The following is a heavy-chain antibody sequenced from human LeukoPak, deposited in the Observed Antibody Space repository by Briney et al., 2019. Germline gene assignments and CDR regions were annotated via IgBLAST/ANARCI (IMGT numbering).Heavy chain of an antibody. CDR3: ATVFANDGSGSSDY. V-gene: IGHV3-30-3*01. CDR2: ISYDGSNK. D-gene: IGHD3-10*01. CDR1: GFTFSSYA. J-gene: IGHJ4*02. Sequence: QTGGSLRLSCAASGFTFSSYAMHWVRQAPGKGLEWVAVISYDGSNKYYADSVKGRFTISRDNSKNTLYLQMNSLRADDTAVYYCATVFANDGSGSSDYWGQGALVTVSS.